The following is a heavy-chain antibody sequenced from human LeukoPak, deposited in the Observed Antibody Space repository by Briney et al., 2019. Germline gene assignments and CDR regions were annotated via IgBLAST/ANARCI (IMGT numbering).Heavy chain of an antibody. V-gene: IGHV4-34*01. J-gene: IGHJ4*02. Sequence: SETLSLTCAVYGGSFSDYFWNWIRQTPGRGLEWIGEINHGGGTNYNPSLKSRATISVDTSKKQFSLNLTSVTAADTAVYYCARGEDGTGDYRPTYFDSWGQGTLVTVSS. CDR2: INHGGGT. CDR1: GGSFSDYF. D-gene: IGHD4-17*01. CDR3: ARGEDGTGDYRPTYFDS.